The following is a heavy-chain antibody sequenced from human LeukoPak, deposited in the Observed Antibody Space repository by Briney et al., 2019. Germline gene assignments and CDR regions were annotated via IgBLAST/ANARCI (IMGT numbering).Heavy chain of an antibody. CDR1: GGSISRGDNY. V-gene: IGHV4-31*03. CDR2: IYYTGRT. CDR3: AREPPGNYDSSGHYYAYFDC. J-gene: IGHJ4*02. Sequence: KPSETLSLTCTVSGGSISRGDNYWSWIRQHPGKGLECIGYIYYTGRTYYNPSLKSRVTISIDTSRSQFSLRLSSVTAADTAVYYCAREPPGNYDSSGHYYAYFDCWGQGALVTVSS. D-gene: IGHD3-22*01.